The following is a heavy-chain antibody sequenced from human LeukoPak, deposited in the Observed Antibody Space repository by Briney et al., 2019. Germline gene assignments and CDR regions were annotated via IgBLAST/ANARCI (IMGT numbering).Heavy chain of an antibody. CDR2: IWYDGSNK. J-gene: IGHJ4*02. D-gene: IGHD1-26*01. CDR3: ARDGVGATSESDY. V-gene: IGHV3-33*01. Sequence: GGSLRLSCAASGFTFSSYGMHWVRQAPGKGLEWVPVIWYDGSNKYYADSVKGRFTISSDNSKNTLYLQMNSLRAEDTAVYYCARDGVGATSESDYWGQGTLVTVSS. CDR1: GFTFSSYG.